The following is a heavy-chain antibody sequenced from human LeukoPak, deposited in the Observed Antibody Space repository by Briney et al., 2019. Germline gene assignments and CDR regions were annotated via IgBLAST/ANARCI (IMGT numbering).Heavy chain of an antibody. CDR3: AREDQPRGTFDY. D-gene: IGHD2-15*01. CDR1: GFTFSNYW. CDR2: IKQDGSEK. V-gene: IGHV3-7*05. Sequence: GGSLRLSCAASGFTFSNYWMNWVRQAPGKGLEWVANIKQDGSEKYYVDSVKGRFTISRDNAKNSLYLQMNSLRAEDTALYYCAREDQPRGTFDYWGQGILVTVSS. J-gene: IGHJ4*02.